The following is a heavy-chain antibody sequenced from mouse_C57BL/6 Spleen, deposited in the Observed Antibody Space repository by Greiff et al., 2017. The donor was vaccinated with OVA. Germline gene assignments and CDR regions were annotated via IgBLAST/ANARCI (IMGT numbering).Heavy chain of an antibody. J-gene: IGHJ4*01. CDR2: IDPNSGGT. D-gene: IGHD1-1*01. CDR3: AGEGNYYYGSPPPLDY. V-gene: IGHV1-72*01. CDR1: GYTFTSYW. Sequence: QVQLQQPGAELVKPGASVKLSCTASGYTFTSYWMHWVKQRPGRGLEWIGRIDPNSGGTKYTEKFKSKATLTVDKPSSTAYMQLSSLTSEDSAVYYCAGEGNYYYGSPPPLDYWGQGTSVTVSS.